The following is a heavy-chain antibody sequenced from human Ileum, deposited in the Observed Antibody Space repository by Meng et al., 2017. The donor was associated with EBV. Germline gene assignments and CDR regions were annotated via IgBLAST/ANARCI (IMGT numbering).Heavy chain of an antibody. J-gene: IGHJ4*02. CDR1: GGSFSGYY. CDR2: INHSGST. CDR3: ARYRLQNDYGDQLYYFDD. V-gene: IGHV4-34*01. D-gene: IGHD4-17*01. Sequence: QVQLQQWGAGLLKPSEXLSLTCAVYGGSFSGYYWSWIRQPPGKGLEWIGEINHSGSTNYNPSLKSRVNISLDTSKNQFSLKLSSVTAADTAVYYCARYRLQNDYGDQLYYFDDLGQGTLVTVSS.